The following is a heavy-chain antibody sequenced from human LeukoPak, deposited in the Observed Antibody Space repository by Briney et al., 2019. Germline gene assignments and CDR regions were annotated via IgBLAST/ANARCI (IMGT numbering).Heavy chain of an antibody. CDR2: FDTEDGET. V-gene: IGHV1-24*01. J-gene: IGHJ4*02. D-gene: IGHD3-3*01. Sequence: ASVKVSCTVSGYTLTELSMHWVRQAPGTGLEWMGGFDTEDGETIYAQKFQGRVTMTEDTSTDTAYMELSSLRSEDTAVYYCATGRFLEWQFWGQGTLVTVSS. CDR3: ATGRFLEWQF. CDR1: GYTLTELS.